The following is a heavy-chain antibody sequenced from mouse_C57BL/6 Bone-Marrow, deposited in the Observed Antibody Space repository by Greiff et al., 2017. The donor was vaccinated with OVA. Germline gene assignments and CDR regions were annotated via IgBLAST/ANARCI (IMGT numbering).Heavy chain of an antibody. Sequence: EVKLQESGEGLVKPGGSLKLSCAASGFTFSSYAMSWVSQTPEKRLEWVAYISRGGDYIYYADTVKGRFTLTGDNARNTPYLQLRSLQSEDTAMYYCTRELVSYWEFDDWGTGTTVTVSA. D-gene: IGHD4-1*01. V-gene: IGHV5-9-1*02. CDR2: ISRGGDYI. CDR3: TRELVSYWEFDD. J-gene: IGHJ1*03. CDR1: GFTFSSYA.